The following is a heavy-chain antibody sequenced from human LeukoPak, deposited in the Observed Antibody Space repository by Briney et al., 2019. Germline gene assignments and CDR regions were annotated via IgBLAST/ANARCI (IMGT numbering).Heavy chain of an antibody. Sequence: RPSETLSLTCSVTDYPISSGYFWGCIRQPPQKGLEWIETISHSGSTYFSPSLKSRVIVSIDASKNQFSLNLTSVTAADTAVYYCAREDCAGGYCYFLDYWGQGILVTVSS. J-gene: IGHJ4*02. D-gene: IGHD2-8*02. CDR1: DYPISSGYF. V-gene: IGHV4-38-2*02. CDR3: AREDCAGGYCYFLDY. CDR2: ISHSGST.